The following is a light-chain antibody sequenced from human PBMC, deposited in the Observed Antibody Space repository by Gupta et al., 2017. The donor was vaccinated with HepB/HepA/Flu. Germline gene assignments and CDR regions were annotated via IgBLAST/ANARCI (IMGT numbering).Light chain of an antibody. CDR3: LRYNGYSWT. J-gene: IGKJ1*01. CDR1: QSINDW. Sequence: DSQMTQSPSTLSASLGDRVTITCRASQSINDWLAWYQQKPGNAPKLLISKASNLEIGVPTRFIGSGSGTEFTLTITSLQPNDSATYFCLRYNGYSWTFGQGTKVETK. CDR2: KAS. V-gene: IGKV1-5*03.